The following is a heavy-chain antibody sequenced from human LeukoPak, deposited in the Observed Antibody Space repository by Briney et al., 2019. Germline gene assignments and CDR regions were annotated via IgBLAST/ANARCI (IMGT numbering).Heavy chain of an antibody. V-gene: IGHV3-11*04. CDR1: GFTFSDYY. Sequence: GGSLRLSCAASGFTFSDYYMSWIRQAPGKGLEWVSYISSSGSTIYYADSVKGRFTISRDNAKNSLYLQMNSLRAEDTAVYYCARDLVPAAHYYYYYGMDVWGKGTTVTVSS. D-gene: IGHD2-2*01. CDR2: ISSSGSTI. CDR3: ARDLVPAAHYYYYYGMDV. J-gene: IGHJ6*04.